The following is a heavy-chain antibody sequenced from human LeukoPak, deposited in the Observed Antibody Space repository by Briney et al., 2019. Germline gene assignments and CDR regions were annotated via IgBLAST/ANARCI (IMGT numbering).Heavy chain of an antibody. Sequence: GGSLRLSCVASGFALSSHWMTWVRQVPGRGPEWVANVNRDGSETYYLDSVKGRFTISKDNAKNSLYLQMNSLRAEDTALYHCARNNGMDVWGQGTTVIVSS. CDR3: ARNNGMDV. J-gene: IGHJ6*02. CDR2: VNRDGSET. CDR1: GFALSSHW. V-gene: IGHV3-7*03.